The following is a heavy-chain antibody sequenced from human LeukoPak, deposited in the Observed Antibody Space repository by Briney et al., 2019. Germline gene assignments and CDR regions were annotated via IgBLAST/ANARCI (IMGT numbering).Heavy chain of an antibody. Sequence: PSETLSLTCTVSGGSISSSHWWSWIRQPAGKGLEWIGRIYMSGSTNYNPSLESRVTLSADTSKNQFSLKMSSVTAADTGVYYCARVYGSRAFDIWGQGTLVTVSS. V-gene: IGHV4-4*07. CDR3: ARVYGSRAFDI. CDR1: GGSISSSHW. CDR2: IYMSGST. J-gene: IGHJ3*02. D-gene: IGHD3-10*01.